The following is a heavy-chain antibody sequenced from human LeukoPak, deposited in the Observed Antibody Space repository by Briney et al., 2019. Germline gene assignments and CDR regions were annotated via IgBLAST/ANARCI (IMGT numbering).Heavy chain of an antibody. D-gene: IGHD2-2*01. CDR3: AKGSSDTIVVVPAAIVFDY. Sequence: GGSLRLSCAVSGFTFSSYAMSWVRQAPGKGLEWVSAISGSGGSTYYADSVKGRFTISRDNSKNTLYLQMNSLRAEDTAVYYCAKGSSDTIVVVPAAIVFDYWGQGTLVTVSS. J-gene: IGHJ4*02. CDR1: GFTFSSYA. CDR2: ISGSGGST. V-gene: IGHV3-23*01.